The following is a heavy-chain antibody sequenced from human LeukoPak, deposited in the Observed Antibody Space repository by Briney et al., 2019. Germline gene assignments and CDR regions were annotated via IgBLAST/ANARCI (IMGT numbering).Heavy chain of an antibody. CDR3: ARRGGYSYGYPFDY. CDR2: IYYSGST. V-gene: IGHV4-39*01. Sequence: SETLSLTCTVSGGSISSSSYYWGWIRQPPGKGLEWIGSIYYSGSTYYNPSLKSRVTISVDTSKNQFSLKLSSVTAADTAVYYCARRGGYSYGYPFDYWGQGTLVTVSS. D-gene: IGHD5-18*01. J-gene: IGHJ4*02. CDR1: GGSISSSSYY.